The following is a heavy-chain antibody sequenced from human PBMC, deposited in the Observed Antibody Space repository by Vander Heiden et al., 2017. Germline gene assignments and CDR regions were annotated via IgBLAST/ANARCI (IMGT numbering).Heavy chain of an antibody. J-gene: IGHJ6*02. Sequence: QVQLVESGGGLVKPGGSLRLSCAASGFTFSDYYMSWIRQAPGKGLEWVSYISSSGSTIYYADSGKCRFTISRDNAKNSLYMQMNRLRAEDTAVYYCARDVYVPYYYYGMDVWGQGTTVTLSS. CDR1: GFTFSDYY. CDR2: ISSSGSTI. D-gene: IGHD2-2*01. CDR3: ARDVYVPYYYYGMDV. V-gene: IGHV3-11*01.